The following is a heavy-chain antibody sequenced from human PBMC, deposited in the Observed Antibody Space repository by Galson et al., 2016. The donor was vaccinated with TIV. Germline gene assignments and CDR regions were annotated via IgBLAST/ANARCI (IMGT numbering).Heavy chain of an antibody. D-gene: IGHD3-16*01. CDR3: AGDGARIGAHSAFDI. CDR2: ISSRGTYT. CDR1: GFTFNTYK. Sequence: SLRLSCAASGFTFNTYKMNWVRQAPGKGLGWISSISSRGTYTHYADSVKGRVTISRDNANNSLYLQMNSLRAEGTAVYYCAGDGARIGAHSAFDIWGQGTMLTVSS. V-gene: IGHV3-21*06. J-gene: IGHJ3*02.